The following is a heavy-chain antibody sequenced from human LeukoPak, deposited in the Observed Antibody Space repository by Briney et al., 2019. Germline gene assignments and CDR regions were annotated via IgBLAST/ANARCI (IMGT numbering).Heavy chain of an antibody. V-gene: IGHV5-51*01. CDR3: ARIDSSSWYYFDY. CDR2: IYPGDSDT. J-gene: IGHJ4*02. Sequence: GESLKISYKGSGYSFTNYWIGWVRQMPGKGLEWMGIIYPGDSDTRYSPSFQGQVTISADKSISTAYLQWSSLKASDTAMYYCARIDSSSWYYFDYWGQGTLVTVSS. D-gene: IGHD6-6*01. CDR1: GYSFTNYW.